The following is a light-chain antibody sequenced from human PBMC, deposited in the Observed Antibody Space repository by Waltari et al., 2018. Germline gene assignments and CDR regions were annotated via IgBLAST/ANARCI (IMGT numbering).Light chain of an antibody. Sequence: DIQMTKSPSPRSASVGAGATTTCRASQSINTYLNWYQQKPGKAPKLLIYAASSLQSGVPSRFSGSGSGTDFTLTINSLQPEDFATYYCQQSHSTPPLTFGGGTKVEIK. J-gene: IGKJ4*01. CDR3: QQSHSTPPLT. CDR1: QSINTY. CDR2: AAS. V-gene: IGKV1-39*01.